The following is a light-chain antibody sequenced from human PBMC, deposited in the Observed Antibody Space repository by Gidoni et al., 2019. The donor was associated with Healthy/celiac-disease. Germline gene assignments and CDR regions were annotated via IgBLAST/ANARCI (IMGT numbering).Light chain of an antibody. CDR1: SSDVGSYNL. V-gene: IGLV2-23*01. CDR2: EGS. Sequence: QSALTQPASVARSPRQSITISFTGTSSDVGSYNLFSWYQQHPGKAPKLMSYEGSKRPSGVSNRFAGSKSGNTASLTISGLQAEDEADYYCCSYAGSSTGVFGGGTKLTVL. J-gene: IGLJ2*01. CDR3: CSYAGSSTGV.